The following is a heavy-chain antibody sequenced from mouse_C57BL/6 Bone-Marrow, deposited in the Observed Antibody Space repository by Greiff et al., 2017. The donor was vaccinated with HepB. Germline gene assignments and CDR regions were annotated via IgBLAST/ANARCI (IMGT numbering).Heavy chain of an antibody. CDR1: GYSITSGYY. J-gene: IGHJ1*03. V-gene: IGHV3-6*01. D-gene: IGHD6-2*01. CDR2: ISYDGSN. Sequence: EVKLVESGPGLVKPSQSLSLTCSVTGYSITSGYYWNWIRQFPGNKLEWMGYISYDGSNNYNPSLKNRISITRDTSKNQFFLKLNSVTTEDTATYYCASLSFWYFDVWGTGTTVTVSS. CDR3: ASLSFWYFDV.